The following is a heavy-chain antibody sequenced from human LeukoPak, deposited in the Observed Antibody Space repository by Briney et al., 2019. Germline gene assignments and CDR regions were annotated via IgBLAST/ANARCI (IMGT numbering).Heavy chain of an antibody. Sequence: GGSLRLSCAASGFTFSSYEMNWVRRAPGKGLEWVSYISSSGSTKYYADSVKGRFTISRDNAKNSLYLQMNSLRAEDTAVYYCARDYGRYGYSYGRFDYWGQGTLVTVSS. D-gene: IGHD5-18*01. CDR3: ARDYGRYGYSYGRFDY. V-gene: IGHV3-48*03. CDR2: ISSSGSTK. J-gene: IGHJ4*02. CDR1: GFTFSSYE.